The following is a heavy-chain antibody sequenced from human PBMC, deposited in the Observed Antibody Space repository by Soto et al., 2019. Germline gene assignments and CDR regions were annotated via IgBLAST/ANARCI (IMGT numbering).Heavy chain of an antibody. Sequence: QVQLVESGGGVVQPGRSLRLSCAASGVIFSGYGMHWVRQAPGKGLEWVAVIRFDGSNIYYADSVKGRFTISRDNSKNTLYLLMNSLRAEDTAVYYCARDGVGDKVVFGYFDYWGQGALVTVSS. CDR2: IRFDGSNI. J-gene: IGHJ4*02. CDR3: ARDGVGDKVVFGYFDY. D-gene: IGHD1-26*01. CDR1: GVIFSGYG. V-gene: IGHV3-33*01.